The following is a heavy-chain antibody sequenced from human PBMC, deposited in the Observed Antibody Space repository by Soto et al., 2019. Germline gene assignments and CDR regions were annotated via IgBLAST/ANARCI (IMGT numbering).Heavy chain of an antibody. J-gene: IGHJ4*02. D-gene: IGHD6-13*01. CDR3: ATFSSSAPIFDY. CDR1: GFTFSSYG. Sequence: PGGSLRLSCAASGFTFSSYGMHWVRQAPGKGLEWVAVISYDGSNKYYADSVKGRFTISRDNSKNTLYLQMNSLRAEDTAVYYCATFSSSAPIFDYWGQGTLVTVSS. V-gene: IGHV3-30*03. CDR2: ISYDGSNK.